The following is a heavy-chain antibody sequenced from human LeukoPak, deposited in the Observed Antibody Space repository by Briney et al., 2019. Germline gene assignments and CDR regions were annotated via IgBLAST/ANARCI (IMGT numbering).Heavy chain of an antibody. CDR1: GGSISSYY. CDR2: IYYSGST. Sequence: PSETLSLTCTVSGGSISSYYWSWIRQPPGKGLEWIGHIYYSGSTYYNPTLKSRVTISVDTSKNQFSLKLSSVTAADTAVYYCARARPDDYGDYDHFDYWGQGTLVTVSS. CDR3: ARARPDDYGDYDHFDY. V-gene: IGHV4-59*12. J-gene: IGHJ4*02. D-gene: IGHD4-17*01.